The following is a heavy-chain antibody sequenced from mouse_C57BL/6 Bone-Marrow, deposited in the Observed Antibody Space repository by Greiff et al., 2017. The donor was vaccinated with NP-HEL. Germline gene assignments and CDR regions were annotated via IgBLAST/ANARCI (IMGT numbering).Heavy chain of an antibody. CDR3: ARPGSSYWYFDV. D-gene: IGHD1-1*01. CDR2: IHPNSGST. J-gene: IGHJ1*03. V-gene: IGHV1-64*01. Sequence: VQLQQPGAELVKPGASVKLSCKASGYTFTSYWMHWVKQRPGQGLEWIGMIHPNSGSTNYNEKFKSKATLTEDKSSSTAYMQLSSLTSEDSAVYYCARPGSSYWYFDVWGTGTTVTVSS. CDR1: GYTFTSYW.